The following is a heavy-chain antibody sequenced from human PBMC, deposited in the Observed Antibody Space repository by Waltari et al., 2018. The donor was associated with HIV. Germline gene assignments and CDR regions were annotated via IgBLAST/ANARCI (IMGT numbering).Heavy chain of an antibody. Sequence: QVQLQESGPGLVKPPETLSPTSSVSDYSITSGYYWGWIRQSPGRGLEWIGSISHSGTTVYSPSLKSRVTRFRETSKNQFFLKLTSATAEDTAVYYCASTYYDLLEGWYFDFWGQGRLVTVSS. CDR2: ISHSGTT. CDR1: DYSITSGYY. CDR3: ASTYYDLLEGWYFDF. J-gene: IGHJ4*02. D-gene: IGHD3-3*01. V-gene: IGHV4-38-2*02.